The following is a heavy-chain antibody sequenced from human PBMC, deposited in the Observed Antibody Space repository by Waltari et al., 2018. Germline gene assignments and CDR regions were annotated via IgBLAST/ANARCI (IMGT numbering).Heavy chain of an antibody. CDR2: IIPIFGTA. Sequence: QVQLVQSGAEVKKPGSSVKVSCKASGGTFSSYAISWVRQAPGHGLEWMGGIIPIFGTANYAQKFQGRVTNTADESTSTAYMELSSLRSEDTAVYYCASSFSCGGDCYSPYYGMDVWGQGTTVTVSS. D-gene: IGHD2-21*01. CDR1: GGTFSSYA. CDR3: ASSFSCGGDCYSPYYGMDV. V-gene: IGHV1-69*13. J-gene: IGHJ6*02.